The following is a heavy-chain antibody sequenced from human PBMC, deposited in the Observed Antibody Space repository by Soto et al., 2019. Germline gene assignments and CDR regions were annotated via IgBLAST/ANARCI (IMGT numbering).Heavy chain of an antibody. CDR2: ISWNSGSI. Sequence: EVQLVESGGGLVQPGRSLRLSCAASGFTFDDYAMHWVRQAPGKGLEWVSGISWNSGSIGYADSVKGRFTISRDNAKNSLYLQMNSLRAEDTALYYCAKEGVLWGQGTTVTVSS. CDR3: AKEGVL. D-gene: IGHD3-10*01. J-gene: IGHJ6*02. V-gene: IGHV3-9*01. CDR1: GFTFDDYA.